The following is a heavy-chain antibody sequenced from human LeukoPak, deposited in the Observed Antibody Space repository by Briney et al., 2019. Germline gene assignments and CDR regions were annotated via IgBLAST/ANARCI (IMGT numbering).Heavy chain of an antibody. Sequence: GGSLRLSCAASGFTFSSYGMHWVRQAPGRGLEWVAFIRYDESYKYYADSVKGRFTISRDNSKNTLFLQMDSLITEDTAVYFCVGAAIFGVVIKSHYWGQGTLVTVFS. J-gene: IGHJ4*02. V-gene: IGHV3-30*02. CDR1: GFTFSSYG. D-gene: IGHD3-3*01. CDR2: IRYDESYK. CDR3: VGAAIFGVVIKSHY.